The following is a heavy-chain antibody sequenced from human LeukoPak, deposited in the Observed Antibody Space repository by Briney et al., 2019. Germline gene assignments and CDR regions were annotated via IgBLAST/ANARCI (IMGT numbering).Heavy chain of an antibody. Sequence: SETLSLTCSLSGDSFTTYYWSWLRQPPGKGLEWIGYIYYSGTTNYNPSLETRDTISIDRPKNQFSLKLASVTAADTAVYYCAREKLSTSWYGGSRDYRHYFYGMDVWGQGTTVTVSS. CDR2: IYYSGTT. D-gene: IGHD2-2*01. V-gene: IGHV4-59*01. CDR3: AREKLSTSWYGGSRDYRHYFYGMDV. J-gene: IGHJ6*02. CDR1: GDSFTTYY.